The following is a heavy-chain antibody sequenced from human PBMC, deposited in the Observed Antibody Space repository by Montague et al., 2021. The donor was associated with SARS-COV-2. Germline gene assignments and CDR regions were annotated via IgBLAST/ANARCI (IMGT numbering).Heavy chain of an antibody. Sequence: SLRLSCAASGFTFGDYGMSWVRQAPGKGLEWVSGINWNGGSTGYAYSVKGRFTIFRDNAKNSLYLQMNSLSAEDTALYYCARDRDCSSTSCSPGLYYYYGMDVWGQGTTVTVSS. J-gene: IGHJ6*02. CDR3: ARDRDCSSTSCSPGLYYYYGMDV. D-gene: IGHD2-2*01. CDR2: INWNGGST. CDR1: GFTFGDYG. V-gene: IGHV3-20*04.